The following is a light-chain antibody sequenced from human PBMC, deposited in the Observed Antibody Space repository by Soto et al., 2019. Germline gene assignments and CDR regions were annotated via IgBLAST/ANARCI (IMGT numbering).Light chain of an antibody. J-gene: IGLJ1*01. V-gene: IGLV1-44*01. CDR2: SNN. CDR1: SSNIGSNT. CDR3: AAWDDSLKDV. Sequence: QSVLTQPPSASWTPGQRVTISCSGSSSNIGSNTVNWYQQLPGTAPKLLIYSNNQRPSGVPDRFSGSKSGTSASLAISGLQSEDEADYYCAAWDDSLKDVFGTGTKVTVL.